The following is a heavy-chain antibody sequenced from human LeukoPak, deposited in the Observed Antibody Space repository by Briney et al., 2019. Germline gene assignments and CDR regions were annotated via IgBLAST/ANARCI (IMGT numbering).Heavy chain of an antibody. V-gene: IGHV3-30*18. CDR3: AKDVRMTAIRGFDY. Sequence: GTSLRLSCAASGFXFSAYGIHWVRQAPGKGQEWVAIISHDGSNKSYGDSVKGRFTISRDNSKNTLYLQMNSLRAEDTAVYYCAKDVRMTAIRGFDYWGQGTPVTVSS. CDR2: ISHDGSNK. D-gene: IGHD2-21*02. CDR1: GFXFSAYG. J-gene: IGHJ4*02.